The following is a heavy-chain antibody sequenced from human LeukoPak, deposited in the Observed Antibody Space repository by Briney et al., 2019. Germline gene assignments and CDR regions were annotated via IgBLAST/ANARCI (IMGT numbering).Heavy chain of an antibody. D-gene: IGHD1-20*01. CDR1: GGSISSSSYY. Sequence: SETLSLTCTVSGGSISSSSYYWGWIRQPPGKGLEWIGNIYYSGSTSYNPSLKSRVTISVDTSKNQFSLKLSSVTAADTAVYYCARQRITGSLRVWGQGTLVTVSS. V-gene: IGHV4-39*01. CDR3: ARQRITGSLRV. CDR2: IYYSGST. J-gene: IGHJ4*02.